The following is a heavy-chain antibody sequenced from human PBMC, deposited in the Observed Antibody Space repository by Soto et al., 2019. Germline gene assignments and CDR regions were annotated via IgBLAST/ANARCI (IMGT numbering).Heavy chain of an antibody. V-gene: IGHV1-69*06. Sequence: QVQLVQSGAEVKKPGSSVKVSCKASGGTFSSYAISWVRQAPGQGIEWMGGIIPIFGTANYAQKFQGRVTITADKSTSTAYMELSSLRSEDTAVYYCASEGAIAAAGSGYWFDPWGQGTLVTVSS. CDR3: ASEGAIAAAGSGYWFDP. J-gene: IGHJ5*02. CDR2: IIPIFGTA. D-gene: IGHD6-13*01. CDR1: GGTFSSYA.